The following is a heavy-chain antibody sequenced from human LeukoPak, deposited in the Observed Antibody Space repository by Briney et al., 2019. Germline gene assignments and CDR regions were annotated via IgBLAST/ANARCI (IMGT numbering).Heavy chain of an antibody. D-gene: IGHD6-19*01. CDR2: VYYSGSS. V-gene: IGHV4-59*01. CDR3: AREGTRSGWGDTFDY. Sequence: SETLSLTCTVSGGSISNYYWSWIRQSPGKGLEWIGYVYYSGSSTYNPSPKSRVAISVHTSKNQFSLRLNSVTAADTAVHYCAREGTRSGWGDTFDYWGQGTLVTVSS. CDR1: GGSISNYY. J-gene: IGHJ4*02.